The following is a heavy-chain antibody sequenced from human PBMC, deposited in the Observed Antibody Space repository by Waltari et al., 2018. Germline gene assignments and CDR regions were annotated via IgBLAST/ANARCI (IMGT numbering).Heavy chain of an antibody. CDR3: TRDRRGTPLFDY. Sequence: EVLLVESGGGLVQPGGSLRLSCAASGFTFSGYWMTWVRQTPGEGPEWVANINQDGSERNYVDSVKGRFTVSRDNAKNLLYLQINSLRADDTAIYYCTRDRRGTPLFDYWGQGTLVTVSS. CDR1: GFTFSGYW. D-gene: IGHD3-10*01. V-gene: IGHV3-7*03. J-gene: IGHJ4*02. CDR2: INQDGSER.